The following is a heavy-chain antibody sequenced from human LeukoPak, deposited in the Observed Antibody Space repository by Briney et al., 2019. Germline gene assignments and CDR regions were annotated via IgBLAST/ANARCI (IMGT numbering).Heavy chain of an antibody. J-gene: IGHJ4*02. CDR3: AKDTTTVPSGFDY. CDR2: ISGSGTRT. V-gene: IGHV3-23*01. Sequence: PGGSLRLSCAASGFTFSSYAMSWVRQAPGKGLEWVSAISGSGTRTYYADSVKGRFTISRDNSKNTLFLQMNSLRAEDTAVYYCAKDTTTVPSGFDYWGQGILVTVSS. D-gene: IGHD4-17*01. CDR1: GFTFSSYA.